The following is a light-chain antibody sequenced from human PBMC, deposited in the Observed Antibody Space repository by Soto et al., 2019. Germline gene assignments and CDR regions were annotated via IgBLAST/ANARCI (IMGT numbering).Light chain of an antibody. CDR2: EVS. CDR1: SSDVGSYNY. Sequence: QSALTQPASVSGSPGQSITISCTGTSSDVGSYNYVSWYQQHPGKAPKLMIYEVSNRPSGVSNRFSGSKSGNTASLTISGLQAEDEADYYCRSYTSSSTVFGGGTKLTVL. CDR3: RSYTSSSTV. J-gene: IGLJ3*02. V-gene: IGLV2-14*01.